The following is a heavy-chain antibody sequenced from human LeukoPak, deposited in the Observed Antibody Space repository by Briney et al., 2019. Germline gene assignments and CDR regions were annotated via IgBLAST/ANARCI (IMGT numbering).Heavy chain of an antibody. CDR2: ISAYNGNT. CDR3: ARSGAPNYGSGSYYNDDHDAFDI. D-gene: IGHD3-10*01. V-gene: IGHV1-18*01. Sequence: GASVKVSCKASGYTFTSYGISWVRQAPGQGLEWMGWISAYNGNTNYAQKLQGRVTMTTDTSTSTAYMELRSLRPDDTAVYYCARSGAPNYGSGSYYNDDHDAFDIWGQGTMVTVSS. J-gene: IGHJ3*02. CDR1: GYTFTSYG.